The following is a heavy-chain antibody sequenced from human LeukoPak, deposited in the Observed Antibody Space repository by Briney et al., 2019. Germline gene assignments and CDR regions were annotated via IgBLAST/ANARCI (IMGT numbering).Heavy chain of an antibody. CDR3: TRVLGSISH. CDR2: MNPNSGNT. D-gene: IGHD1-1*01. V-gene: IGHV1-8*01. CDR1: GYTLSTCD. J-gene: IGHJ4*02. Sequence: APVKVSRKASGYTLSTCDINWVGQTTGQRREWIGWMNPNSGNTGFAHKFQGRVTMTRDTSINTAYMELSSLRSEDTAVYYCTRVLGSISHWGQGTLVTVSS.